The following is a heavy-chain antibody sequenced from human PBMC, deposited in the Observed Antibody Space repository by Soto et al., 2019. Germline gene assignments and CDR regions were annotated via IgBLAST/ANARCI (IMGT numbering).Heavy chain of an antibody. CDR2: ISYDGSNK. CDR3: ARDLVPAGNNWFDP. J-gene: IGHJ5*02. D-gene: IGHD2-2*01. V-gene: IGHV3-30-3*01. CDR1: GFTFSSYA. Sequence: QVQLVESGGGVVQPGRSLRLSCAASGFTFSSYAMHWVRQAPGKGLEWVAVISYDGSNKYYADSVKGRFTISRDNXXNTLYLQMNSLRAEDTAVYYCARDLVPAGNNWFDPWGQGTLVTVSS.